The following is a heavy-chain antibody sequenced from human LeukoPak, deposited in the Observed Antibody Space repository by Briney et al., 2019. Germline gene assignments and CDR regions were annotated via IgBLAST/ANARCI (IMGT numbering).Heavy chain of an antibody. D-gene: IGHD5-12*01. V-gene: IGHV1-2*02. CDR3: ARDGGYELNNWFDP. J-gene: IGHJ5*02. CDR1: GYTFTGYY. Sequence: GASVKVSCKASGYTFTGYYMHWVRQAPGQGLEWMGWINPNSGGTNYALKFQGRVTMTRDTSISTAYMELSRLRSDDTAVYYCARDGGYELNNWFDPWGQGTLVTVSS. CDR2: INPNSGGT.